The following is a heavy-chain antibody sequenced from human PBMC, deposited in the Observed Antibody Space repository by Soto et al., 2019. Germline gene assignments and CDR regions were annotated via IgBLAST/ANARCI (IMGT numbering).Heavy chain of an antibody. J-gene: IGHJ4*02. Sequence: GASVKVSCKASGYTFTDYYMFWLRQAPGQGLEWVGWINTKNGATDSPRKFQGRVTVTRDTSISTVYMDLYSLTSDDTAVYYCARDLITHDDSRAFDYWGQGSLVTVSS. CDR2: INTKNGAT. V-gene: IGHV1-2*02. D-gene: IGHD3-10*01. CDR3: ARDLITHDDSRAFDY. CDR1: GYTFTDYY.